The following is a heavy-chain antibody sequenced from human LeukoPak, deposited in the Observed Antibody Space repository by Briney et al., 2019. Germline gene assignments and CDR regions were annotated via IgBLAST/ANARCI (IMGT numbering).Heavy chain of an antibody. CDR3: TKTGGPWD. D-gene: IGHD7-27*01. CDR2: IYKDGTT. J-gene: IGHJ4*02. CDR1: GFTFSSYW. Sequence: GGSLRLSCAASGFTFSSYWMSWVRQAPGKGLEWVSVIYKDGTTYYADSVKGRFTISRDNPKNTLYLQMNTLRAEDTAVYYCTKTGGPWDWGQGTLVTVSS. V-gene: IGHV3-53*01.